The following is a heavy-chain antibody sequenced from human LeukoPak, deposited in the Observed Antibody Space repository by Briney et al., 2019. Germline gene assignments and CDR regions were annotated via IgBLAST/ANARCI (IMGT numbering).Heavy chain of an antibody. Sequence: PGGSLRLSCAASGLTFSNYWMSWVRQGPGKGLEWVANIKHDGSEKYYIDSVKGRFTISRDNAKNSVYLQMNSLRAEDTAVYYCAELGITMIGGVWGKGTTVTISS. CDR2: IKHDGSEK. J-gene: IGHJ6*04. CDR1: GLTFSNYW. V-gene: IGHV3-7*01. D-gene: IGHD3-10*02. CDR3: AELGITMIGGV.